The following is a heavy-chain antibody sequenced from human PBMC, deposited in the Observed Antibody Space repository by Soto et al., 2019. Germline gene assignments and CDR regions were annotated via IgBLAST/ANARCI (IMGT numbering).Heavy chain of an antibody. Sequence: QVQLQESGPGLVKPSETLSLSCTVSGGSISSYYWSWFRQSPAQRMEWIGYVHHSWGTSYNPSLQSRVVISLDTSKSQFFLKVTSVTAADSAVYYGARHGFGPLHGLVDVWGQGTTVTVSS. CDR3: ARHGFGPLHGLVDV. J-gene: IGHJ6*02. D-gene: IGHD3-10*01. V-gene: IGHV4-59*08. CDR2: VHHSWGT. CDR1: GGSISSYY.